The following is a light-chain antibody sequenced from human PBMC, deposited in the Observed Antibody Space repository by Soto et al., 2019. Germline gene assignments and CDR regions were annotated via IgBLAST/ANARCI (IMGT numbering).Light chain of an antibody. CDR2: GAS. CDR1: QSVDNY. J-gene: IGKJ5*01. Sequence: EFVLTQSPATLSLSPGERATLSCRASQSVDNYLAWYQQKPGQAPRLFIYGASTRATGIPARFSGSGSGTEFTLTISSLQSEDFAIYYCQQYNNWPPITFGQGTRLEIK. CDR3: QQYNNWPPIT. V-gene: IGKV3-15*01.